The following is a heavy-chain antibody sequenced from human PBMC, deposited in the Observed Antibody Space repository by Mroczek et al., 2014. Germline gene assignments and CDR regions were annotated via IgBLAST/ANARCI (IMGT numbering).Heavy chain of an antibody. CDR1: GGSISSYY. Sequence: QVQLVESGPGLVKPSETLSLTCTVSGGSISSYYWSWIRQPPGKGLEWIGYIYYSGSTNYNPSLKSRVTISVDTSKNQFSLKLSSVTAADTAVYYCARARYGDYIDYWGQGTLVTVSS. V-gene: IGHV4-59*01. D-gene: IGHD4-17*01. CDR2: IYYSGST. CDR3: ARARYGDYIDY. J-gene: IGHJ4*02.